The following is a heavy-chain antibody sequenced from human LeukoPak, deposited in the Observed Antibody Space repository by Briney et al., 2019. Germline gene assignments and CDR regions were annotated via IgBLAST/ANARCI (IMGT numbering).Heavy chain of an antibody. CDR1: GFIVSSNY. D-gene: IGHD3-10*01. CDR3: AVDLSGREDY. Sequence: GGSLRLSCAASGFIVSSNYMTWVRQAPGKGLEWVSVIYSGGSTYYADSMKGRFTISRDNARNTLYLQMNNLRAEDTAVYYCAVDLSGREDYWGQGTLVTVSS. V-gene: IGHV3-53*01. J-gene: IGHJ4*02. CDR2: IYSGGST.